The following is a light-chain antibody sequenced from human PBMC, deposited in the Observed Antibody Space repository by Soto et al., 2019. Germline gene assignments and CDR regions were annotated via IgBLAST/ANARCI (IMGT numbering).Light chain of an antibody. V-gene: IGKV1-27*01. J-gene: IGKJ4*01. CDR2: AAS. CDR3: QKYNSALL. CDR1: QGISNY. Sequence: DIQMTQSPSSLSASVGDRVTITCRASQGISNYLAWFQQKPGKVPKLLIYAASTLQSRVPSRFSGSGSGTDFPLTISSLQPEDVSSYYCQKYNSALLFGGGTKLEI.